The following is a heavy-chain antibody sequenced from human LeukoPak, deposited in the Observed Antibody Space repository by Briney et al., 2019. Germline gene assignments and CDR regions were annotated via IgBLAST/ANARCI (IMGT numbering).Heavy chain of an antibody. V-gene: IGHV4-31*03. D-gene: IGHD4-17*01. CDR1: GGSISSGGYY. J-gene: IGHJ5*02. CDR3: ARSSIIFGDNGDHYGGWFDP. CDR2: IYYSEST. Sequence: SQTLSLTCTVSGGSISSGGYYWSWIRQHPGKGLEWIGYIYYSESTYYNPSLKSRVTISVDTSKNQFSLKLSSVTAADTAVYYCARSSIIFGDNGDHYGGWFDPWGQGTLVTVSS.